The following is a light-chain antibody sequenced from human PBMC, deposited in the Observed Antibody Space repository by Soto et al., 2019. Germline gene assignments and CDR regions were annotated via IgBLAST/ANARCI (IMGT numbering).Light chain of an antibody. V-gene: IGKV1-33*01. J-gene: IGKJ4*01. Sequence: NELTQSPSSLSASVGDRVTITCQASHDIRNDLNWYQQKSGKAPKLLIHGASTLEAGVTSRFSGSGSGTDFTFAISGLQPEDVATYYCQQYDNLPLTFGGGTKGEI. CDR2: GAS. CDR1: HDIRND. CDR3: QQYDNLPLT.